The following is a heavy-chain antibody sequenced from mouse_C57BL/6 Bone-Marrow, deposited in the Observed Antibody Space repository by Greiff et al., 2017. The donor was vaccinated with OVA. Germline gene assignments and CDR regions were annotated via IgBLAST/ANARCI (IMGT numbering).Heavy chain of an antibody. V-gene: IGHV5-15*01. CDR3: ARQGLLFYYAMTT. Sequence: EVQGVESGGGLVQPGGSLKLSCAASGFTFSDYGMAWVRQAPRKGPEWVAFISNLAYSIYYADTVTGRFTISRENAKNTLYLEMSSLRSEDTAMYYCARQGLLFYYAMTTGVKEPQSPSPQ. J-gene: IGHJ4*01. CDR2: ISNLAYSI. CDR1: GFTFSDYG. D-gene: IGHD2-3*01.